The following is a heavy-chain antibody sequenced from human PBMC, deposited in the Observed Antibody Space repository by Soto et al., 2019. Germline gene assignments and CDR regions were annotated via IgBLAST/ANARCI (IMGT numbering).Heavy chain of an antibody. CDR3: ARAKKGIAAAENWFDP. CDR1: GASISRGGYY. V-gene: IGHV4-31*01. CDR2: SYYSGST. D-gene: IGHD6-13*01. Sequence: QVQLQESGPGLVEPSQTLSLTCTVSGASISRGGYYWSWIRQHPGKGLEWIEYSYYSGSTYYNPSLKSQVTISVDTSKNQFSPELSSVAAEDTAVYYGARAKKGIAAAENWFDPWGQGTLVTVSS. J-gene: IGHJ5*02.